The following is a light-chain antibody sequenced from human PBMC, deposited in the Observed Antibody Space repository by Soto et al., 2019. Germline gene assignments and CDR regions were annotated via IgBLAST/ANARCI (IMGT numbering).Light chain of an antibody. CDR2: GLS. CDR1: QIVSTTY. Sequence: EIVLTQSPGTLSLSPGERETLSCRASQIVSTTYLAWYHQKPGQPPRLLIYGLSSRAPVIPDSFSGSGTGTDFTLTISRTETENFAVEYCQQDVNSPLYTVSQQTKLEI. J-gene: IGKJ2*01. V-gene: IGKV3-20*01. CDR3: QQDVNSPLYT.